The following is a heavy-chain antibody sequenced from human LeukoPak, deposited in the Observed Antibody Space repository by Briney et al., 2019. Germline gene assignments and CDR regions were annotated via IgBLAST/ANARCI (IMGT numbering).Heavy chain of an antibody. Sequence: SQTLSLTCTVSGGSISSGGYYWSWIRQHPGKGLEWIGYIYYSGSTNYNPSLKSRVTISVDTSKNQFSLKLSSVTAADTAVYYCARPGVGATYAFDIWGQGTMVTVSS. CDR1: GGSISSGGYY. V-gene: IGHV4-31*03. CDR3: ARPGVGATYAFDI. D-gene: IGHD1-26*01. CDR2: IYYSGST. J-gene: IGHJ3*02.